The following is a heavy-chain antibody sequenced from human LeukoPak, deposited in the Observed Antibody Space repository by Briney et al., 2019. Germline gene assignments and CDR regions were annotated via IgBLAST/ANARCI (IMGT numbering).Heavy chain of an antibody. CDR3: SRDRLATNCGLFDY. V-gene: IGHV3-23*01. CDR2: ISGSGGST. Sequence: GGSLRLSCAASGFTFSSYAMSWVRQAPGKGLEWVSAISGSGGSTYYADSVKGRFTISRDNAKNSLYLQMNSLRAEDTAVYYFSRDRLATNCGLFDYWGQGTLVTVSS. D-gene: IGHD2-21*01. CDR1: GFTFSSYA. J-gene: IGHJ4*02.